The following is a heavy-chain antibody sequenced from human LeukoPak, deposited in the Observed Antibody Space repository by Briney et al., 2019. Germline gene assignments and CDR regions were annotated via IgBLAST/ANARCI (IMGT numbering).Heavy chain of an antibody. CDR1: GGTFSSYA. CDR2: IIPILGIA. J-gene: IGHJ4*02. D-gene: IGHD1-26*01. V-gene: IGHV1-69*04. Sequence: SVKVSCKASGGTFSSYAISWVRQAPGQGLEWMGRIIPILGIANYAQKFQGRATITADKSTSTAYMELSSLRSEDTAVYYCARVSPGGPFDYWGQGTLVTVSS. CDR3: ARVSPGGPFDY.